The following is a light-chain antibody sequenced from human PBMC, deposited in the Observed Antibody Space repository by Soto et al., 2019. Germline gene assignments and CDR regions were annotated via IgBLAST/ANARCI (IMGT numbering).Light chain of an antibody. CDR1: SSNIGAGYY. V-gene: IGLV1-40*01. CDR2: GNT. CDR3: QTYDKNLGGWV. J-gene: IGLJ3*02. Sequence: QSVLTQPPSVSGAPGQTVTISYPGSSSNIGAGYYVHWYMQLPGKAPKLLIFGNTNRPSVVPDRFSGSRSGSSASLTISGLQDDDDADYYCQTYDKNLGGWVFGGGTKLTVL.